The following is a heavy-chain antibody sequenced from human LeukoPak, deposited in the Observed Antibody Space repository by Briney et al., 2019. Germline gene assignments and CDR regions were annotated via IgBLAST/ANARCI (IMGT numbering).Heavy chain of an antibody. V-gene: IGHV3-9*01. CDR3: AKDYYSSTTAGYFDY. CDR2: ISWSSGSI. CDR1: GFTFDDYA. D-gene: IGHD6-13*01. Sequence: GGSLRLSCVASGFTFDDYAMHWVRQAPGKGLEWVSGISWSSGSIDYADSVKGRFTISRDNAKNSLYLQMNSLRAEDTALYYCAKDYYSSTTAGYFDYWGQGTLVTVSS. J-gene: IGHJ4*02.